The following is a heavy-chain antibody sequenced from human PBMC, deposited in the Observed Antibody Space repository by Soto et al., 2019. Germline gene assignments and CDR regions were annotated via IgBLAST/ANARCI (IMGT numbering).Heavy chain of an antibody. CDR1: GGSISTDSHY. Sequence: QLQLQESGPGLVKPSDTLSLTCTVSGGSISTDSHYWGWIRQPPGKGLEWIGSVYYAGSTYKNPSPHTPVTISVDTSKTHFSLKLNSVTAADTAVYYCARRTNYGDYSFDYWGQGTLVTVSS. CDR3: ARRTNYGDYSFDY. D-gene: IGHD4-17*01. J-gene: IGHJ4*02. CDR2: VYYAGST. V-gene: IGHV4-39*02.